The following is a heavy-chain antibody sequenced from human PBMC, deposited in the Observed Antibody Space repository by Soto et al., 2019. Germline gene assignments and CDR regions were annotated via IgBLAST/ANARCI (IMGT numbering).Heavy chain of an antibody. V-gene: IGHV4-34*01. CDR3: ARSRPVLLWFGESNNWFDP. Sequence: SETLSVTCAVYGGSFSGYYWSWIRQPPGKGLEWIGEINHSGSTNYNPSLKSRVTISVDTSKNQFSLKLSSVTAADTAVYYCARSRPVLLWFGESNNWFDPWGQGTLVTVSS. CDR1: GGSFSGYY. CDR2: INHSGST. J-gene: IGHJ5*02. D-gene: IGHD3-10*01.